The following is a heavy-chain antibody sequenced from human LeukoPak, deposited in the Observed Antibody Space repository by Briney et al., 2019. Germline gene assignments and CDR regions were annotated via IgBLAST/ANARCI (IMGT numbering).Heavy chain of an antibody. V-gene: IGHV1-2*02. Sequence: ASVKVSCKASGYTFTGYYMHWVRQAPGQGLEWMGWINPNSGGTNYAQKFQGRVTMTRDTSISTAYMELSRLRSDDTAVYYCARDPCSSTSCYRFDPWGQGTLVTVS. CDR3: ARDPCSSTSCYRFDP. D-gene: IGHD2-2*01. CDR2: INPNSGGT. CDR1: GYTFTGYY. J-gene: IGHJ5*02.